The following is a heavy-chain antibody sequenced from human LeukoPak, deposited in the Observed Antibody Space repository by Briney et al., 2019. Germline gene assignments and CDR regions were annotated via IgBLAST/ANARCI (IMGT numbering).Heavy chain of an antibody. D-gene: IGHD6-6*01. J-gene: IGHJ4*02. CDR1: GFTLSSYS. V-gene: IGHV3-48*02. CDR3: AKSSYYFDY. CDR2: ISSGSSTI. Sequence: PGGSLRLSCAASGFTLSSYSMNWVRQAPGKGLEWVSYISSGSSTIYYADSVKGRFTISRDNAENSLFLQMNSLRDEDTAVYYCAKSSYYFDYWGQGTLVTVSS.